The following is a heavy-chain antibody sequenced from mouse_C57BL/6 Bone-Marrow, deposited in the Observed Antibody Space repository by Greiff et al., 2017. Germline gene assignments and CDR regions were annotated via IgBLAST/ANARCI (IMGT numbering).Heavy chain of an antibody. CDR2: ISYDGSN. J-gene: IGHJ3*01. CDR1: GYSITSGYY. V-gene: IGHV3-6*01. Sequence: EVQLQESGPGLVKPSQSLSLTCSVTGYSITSGYYWNWIRQFPGNKLEWMGYISYDGSNNYNPSLKNRISITRDTSKNQFFLKLNSVTTEDTATYYCARGVAWFADWGQGTLVTVSA. CDR3: ARGVAWFAD.